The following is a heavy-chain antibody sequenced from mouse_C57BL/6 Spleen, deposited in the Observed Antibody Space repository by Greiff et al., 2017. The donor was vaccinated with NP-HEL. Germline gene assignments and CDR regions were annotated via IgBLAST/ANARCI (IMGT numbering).Heavy chain of an antibody. D-gene: IGHD1-1*01. V-gene: IGHV1-26*01. Sequence: EVQLQQSGPELVKPGASVKISCKASGYTFTDYYMNWVKQSHGKSLEWIGDINPNNGGTIYNQKFKGKATLTVDKSSSTAYMELRSLTSEDSAVYYCARTLYYYGSSYFDYWGQGTTLTVSS. CDR3: ARTLYYYGSSYFDY. CDR2: INPNNGGT. J-gene: IGHJ2*01. CDR1: GYTFTDYY.